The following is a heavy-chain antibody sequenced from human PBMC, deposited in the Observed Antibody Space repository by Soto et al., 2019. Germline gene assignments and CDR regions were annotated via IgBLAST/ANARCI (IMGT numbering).Heavy chain of an antibody. D-gene: IGHD3-16*01. CDR3: ARLSISTFGGIRKDALVV. Sequence: SETLSLTCTVSGDSIRSYYWSWIRQPPGKGLEWIGYIYYSGSTNYNPSLKSRVTISVDTSKNQFSLKLSSVTAADTAVYYCARLSISTFGGIRKDALVVWGQGTMGTV. V-gene: IGHV4-59*08. J-gene: IGHJ3*01. CDR2: IYYSGST. CDR1: GDSIRSYY.